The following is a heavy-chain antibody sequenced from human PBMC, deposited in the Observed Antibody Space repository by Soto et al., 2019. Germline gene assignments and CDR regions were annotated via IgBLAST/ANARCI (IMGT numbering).Heavy chain of an antibody. CDR2: INHSGST. CDR3: ARGWALTTVRTYYYYYYMDV. V-gene: IGHV4-34*01. D-gene: IGHD4-17*01. Sequence: PSETLSLTCAVYGGSFSGYYWSWIRQPPGKGLEWIGEINHSGSTNYNPSLKSRVTISVDTSKNQFSLKLSSVTAADTAVYYCARGWALTTVRTYYYYYYMDVWGKGTTVTVSS. CDR1: GGSFSGYY. J-gene: IGHJ6*03.